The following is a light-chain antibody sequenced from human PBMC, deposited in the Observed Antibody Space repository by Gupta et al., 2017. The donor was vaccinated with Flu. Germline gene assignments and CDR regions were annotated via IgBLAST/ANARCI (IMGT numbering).Light chain of an antibody. CDR3: QQYGSTRGYS. CDR2: AAS. J-gene: IGKJ2*03. Sequence: RATVSCRASQPVNRKYLAWFQQKSGQAPRLLVYAASSRATGIPDRFSGSASGTDFTLTISRLEPEDFAVYYCQQYGSTRGYSFGQGTQLQIK. CDR1: QPVNRKY. V-gene: IGKV3-20*01.